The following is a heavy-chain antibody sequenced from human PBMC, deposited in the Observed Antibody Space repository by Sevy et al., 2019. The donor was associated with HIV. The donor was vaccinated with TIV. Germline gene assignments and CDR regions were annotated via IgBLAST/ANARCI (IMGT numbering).Heavy chain of an antibody. CDR3: AKARVPYYYDSSGYDAFDI. J-gene: IGHJ3*02. Sequence: GGSLRLSCAASGFTFDDYAMHWVRQAPGKGLEWVSGISWNSGSIGYAHSVKGRFTISRDNAKNSLYLQMNSLRAEDMALYYCAKARVPYYYDSSGYDAFDIWGQGTMVTVSS. D-gene: IGHD3-22*01. CDR1: GFTFDDYA. V-gene: IGHV3-9*03. CDR2: ISWNSGSI.